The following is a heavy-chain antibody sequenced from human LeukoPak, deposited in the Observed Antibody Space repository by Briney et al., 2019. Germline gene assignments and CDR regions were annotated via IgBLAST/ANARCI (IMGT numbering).Heavy chain of an antibody. CDR1: GFTVSSNY. CDR2: IYSGGST. V-gene: IGHV3-66*01. Sequence: GGSLRLSCAASGFTVSSNYMSWVRQAPGRGLEWVSVIYSGGSTYYADSVKGRFTISRDNSKNTLFLQMNSLRAGDTAVYYCARGTVTMVDYWGQGTMVTVSS. J-gene: IGHJ4*02. CDR3: ARGTVTMVDY. D-gene: IGHD3-10*01.